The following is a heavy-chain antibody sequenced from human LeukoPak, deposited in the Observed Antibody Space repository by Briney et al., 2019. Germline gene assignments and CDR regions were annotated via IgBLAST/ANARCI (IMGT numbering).Heavy chain of an antibody. J-gene: IGHJ3*02. V-gene: IGHV3-21*01. CDR3: ARDNGPGDSSGYYSDAFDI. CDR1: GFSFSNYA. Sequence: PGGSLRLSCVASGFSFSNYAMAWVRQAPGKGLEWVSSISSSSSYIYYADSVKGRFTISRDNAKNSLYLQMNSLRAEDTAVYYCARDNGPGDSSGYYSDAFDIWGQGTMVTVSS. D-gene: IGHD3-22*01. CDR2: ISSSSSYI.